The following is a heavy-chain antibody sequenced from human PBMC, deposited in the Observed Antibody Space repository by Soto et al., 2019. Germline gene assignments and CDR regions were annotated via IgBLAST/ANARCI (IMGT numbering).Heavy chain of an antibody. Sequence: QVQLVQSGAEVKKPGASVKVSCKASGYTFSSYGISWVRQAPGQGLEWMGWISAYNGNTNYAQNFQGRVTMTTDTSTSTAYTEPRSLRSDDTAVYYCGRSAPYGVEYFDLWGRGTLVTVSS. CDR2: ISAYNGNT. CDR3: GRSAPYGVEYFDL. D-gene: IGHD4-17*01. CDR1: GYTFSSYG. J-gene: IGHJ2*01. V-gene: IGHV1-18*01.